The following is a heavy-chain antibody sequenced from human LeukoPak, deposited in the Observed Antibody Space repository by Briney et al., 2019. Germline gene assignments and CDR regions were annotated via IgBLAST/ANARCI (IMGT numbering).Heavy chain of an antibody. D-gene: IGHD6-6*01. Sequence: PSETLSPTCPIYGGSVSGYYWSWIRQPPGKGLEWIGEVNHSGSTNYNRSLKSRVTISVDTSKNQFSLRLSSVTAADTAVYCCARVRGSSSSRSLYYYYYYMDVWGKGTTVTGSS. CDR3: ARVRGSSSSRSLYYYYYYMDV. V-gene: IGHV4-34*01. J-gene: IGHJ6*03. CDR2: VNHSGST. CDR1: GGSVSGYY.